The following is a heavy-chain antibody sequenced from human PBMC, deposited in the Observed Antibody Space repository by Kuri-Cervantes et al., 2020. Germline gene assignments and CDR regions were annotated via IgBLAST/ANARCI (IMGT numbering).Heavy chain of an antibody. CDR3: ARETNIAVAGTEAFDI. V-gene: IGHV1-24*01. J-gene: IGHJ3*02. Sequence: ASVKVSCKVSGYTLTELSMHWVRQAPGKGLEWMGGFDPEDGETIYAQKFQGRVTMTEDTSTDTAYMELSSLRSEDTAVYYCARETNIAVAGTEAFDIWGQGTMVTVSS. CDR1: GYTLTELS. CDR2: FDPEDGET. D-gene: IGHD6-19*01.